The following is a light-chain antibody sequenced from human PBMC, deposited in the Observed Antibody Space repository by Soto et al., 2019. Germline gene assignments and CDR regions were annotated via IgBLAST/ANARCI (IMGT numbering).Light chain of an antibody. V-gene: IGLV6-57*04. CDR3: QSYDADFVI. CDR2: ENK. Sequence: NFMLTQPHSVSESPGQTVTISCTRSSGSIANNYVQWYQQRPGSAPTTVIYENKLRPSGGPGRFAGSTDGSSNSASLTNSGLHTEGEADYYCQSYDADFVIFGGGTKLTAL. CDR1: SGSIANNY. J-gene: IGLJ2*01.